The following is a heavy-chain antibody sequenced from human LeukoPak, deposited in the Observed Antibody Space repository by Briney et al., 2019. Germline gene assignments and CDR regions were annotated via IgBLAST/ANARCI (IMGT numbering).Heavy chain of an antibody. CDR2: IKKDVDEK. J-gene: IGHJ5*02. V-gene: IGHV3-7*01. CDR1: GFTFSSHW. D-gene: IGHD1-26*01. CDR3: ARLRLSGGSFSVGWFDP. Sequence: GGSLRLSCAASGFTFSSHWMTWIRQAPGKGLEWVASIKKDVDEKYYVDSVKGRFTISRDNAKNSLYLHMNSLRVEDTAVYYCARLRLSGGSFSVGWFDPWGQGIQVTVSS.